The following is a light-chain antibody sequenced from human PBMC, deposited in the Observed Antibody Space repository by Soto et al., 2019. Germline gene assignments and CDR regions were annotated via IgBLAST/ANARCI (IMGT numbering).Light chain of an antibody. Sequence: QSVLTQPRSVSGSPGQSVTISCTGTSSYVGGYNYVSWYQQHPGKAPKLMIYDVSKRPSGVPDRFSGSKSGNTASLTISGLQAEDEADYYCCSYAGSYTDVFGTGTEVTVL. V-gene: IGLV2-11*01. CDR2: DVS. CDR1: SSYVGGYNY. CDR3: CSYAGSYTDV. J-gene: IGLJ1*01.